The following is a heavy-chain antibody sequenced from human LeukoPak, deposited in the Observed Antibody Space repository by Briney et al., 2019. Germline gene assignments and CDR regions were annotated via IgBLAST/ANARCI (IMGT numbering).Heavy chain of an antibody. D-gene: IGHD6-6*01. J-gene: IGHJ4*02. CDR3: ARRSTSSAGFDY. CDR2: IYYTGST. CDR1: GGSIYSGGYY. V-gene: IGHV4-30-4*01. Sequence: SQTLSLTCTVSGGSIYSGGYYWSWIRQHPGKGLEWIGYIYYTGSTYYNPSLKSRVTISVDTSKNQFSLKLSSVTAADTAVYYCARRSTSSAGFDYWGPGTLVTVSS.